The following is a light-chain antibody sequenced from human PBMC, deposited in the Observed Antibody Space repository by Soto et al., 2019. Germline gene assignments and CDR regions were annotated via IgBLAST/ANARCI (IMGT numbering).Light chain of an antibody. CDR1: SSDVGSYNL. J-gene: IGLJ3*02. Sequence: QSVLTQPASVSGSPGQSITISCTGTSSDVGSYNLVSWYQQHPGKAPKLMIYEVSKRPSGVSNRFSGSKSGNTASLTISGLQAEGEADYYCCSYAGSSTVFGGGTKLTVL. CDR2: EVS. V-gene: IGLV2-23*02. CDR3: CSYAGSSTV.